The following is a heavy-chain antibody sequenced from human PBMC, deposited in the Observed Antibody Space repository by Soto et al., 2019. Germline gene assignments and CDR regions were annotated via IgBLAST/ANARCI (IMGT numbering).Heavy chain of an antibody. J-gene: IGHJ5*02. D-gene: IGHD4-17*01. Sequence: QVQLQESGPGLVKPSQTLSLTCTVSGGSISSGDYYWSWIRQPPGKGLEWIGYIYYSGSTYYNPSLKSRVTLSVDTSKNQFSLKLSSVTAADTAVYYCARDGSLTTSWFDPWGQGTLVTVSS. CDR1: GGSISSGDYY. CDR3: ARDGSLTTSWFDP. CDR2: IYYSGST. V-gene: IGHV4-30-4*01.